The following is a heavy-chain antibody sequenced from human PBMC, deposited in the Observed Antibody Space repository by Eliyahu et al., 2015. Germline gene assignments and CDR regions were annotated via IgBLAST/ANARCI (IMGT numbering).Heavy chain of an antibody. V-gene: IGHV2-5*02. CDR1: GFSLSTSGVG. CDR3: AHRRRMDYGDYWYFDL. CDR2: IYWDDDK. Sequence: QITLKESGPTLVKPTQTLTLTCTFSGFSLSTSGVGVGWIRQPPGKALEWLALIYWDDDKRYSPSLKSRLTITKDTSKNQVVLTMTNMDPVDTATYYCAHRRRMDYGDYWYFDLWGRGTLVTVSS. J-gene: IGHJ2*01. D-gene: IGHD4-17*01.